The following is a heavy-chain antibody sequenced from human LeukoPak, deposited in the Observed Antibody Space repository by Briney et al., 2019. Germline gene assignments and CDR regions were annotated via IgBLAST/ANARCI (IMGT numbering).Heavy chain of an antibody. Sequence: GGSLRLSCAASGFTFSSYAMSWVRQAPGKGLEWVAVIWFDGSNKYYADSVKGRLTISRDNSKSTLYLQMNSLRAEDTAVYYCAKAVAATGHYYFGMDVWGQGTTVTISS. CDR3: AKAVAATGHYYFGMDV. J-gene: IGHJ6*02. V-gene: IGHV3-33*06. D-gene: IGHD6-19*01. CDR1: GFTFSSYA. CDR2: IWFDGSNK.